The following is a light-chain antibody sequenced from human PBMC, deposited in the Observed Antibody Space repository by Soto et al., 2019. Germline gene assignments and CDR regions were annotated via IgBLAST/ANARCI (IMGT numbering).Light chain of an antibody. CDR2: EVN. Sequence: QSALTQPASVSGSPGQSITISCTGTSSDFGNYNLVSWYQQHPGKVPKLILFEVNKRPSGVSGRFSGSKSGNTASLTISGLQAEDEADYYCCSYAGSSTFVFGTGTKLTVL. CDR1: SSDFGNYNL. V-gene: IGLV2-23*02. J-gene: IGLJ1*01. CDR3: CSYAGSSTFV.